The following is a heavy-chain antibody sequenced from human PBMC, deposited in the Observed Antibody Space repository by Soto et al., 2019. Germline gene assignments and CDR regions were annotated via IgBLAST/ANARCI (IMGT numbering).Heavy chain of an antibody. Sequence: GGSLRLSCAASGFTFSSYSMNWVRQAPGKGLEWVSFISSSSSYIYYANSVKGRFTISRDNAKNSLYLQMNSLRAEDTAVYYCARDWNIIVVPAYYFDYWGQGTLVTSPQ. J-gene: IGHJ4*02. D-gene: IGHD2-2*01. CDR3: ARDWNIIVVPAYYFDY. V-gene: IGHV3-21*01. CDR2: ISSSSSYI. CDR1: GFTFSSYS.